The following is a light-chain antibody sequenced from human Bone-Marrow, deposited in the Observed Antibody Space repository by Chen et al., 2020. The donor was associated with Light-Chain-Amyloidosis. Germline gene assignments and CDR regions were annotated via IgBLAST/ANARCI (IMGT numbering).Light chain of an antibody. CDR1: VLPTKY. CDR2: RDT. V-gene: IGLV3-25*03. J-gene: IGLJ2*01. CDR3: QSADSSGTNEVI. Sequence: SYELTQPPSVSVSPGQTARITCSGDVLPTKYAYWYQQKPGQAPVLVIHRDTERPSGISERFSGSSSGTTATLTISGGKAEDEADYHCQSADSSGTNEVIFGGGTKLTGL.